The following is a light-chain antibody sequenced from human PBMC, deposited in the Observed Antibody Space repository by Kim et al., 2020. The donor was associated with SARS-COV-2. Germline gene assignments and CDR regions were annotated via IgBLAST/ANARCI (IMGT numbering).Light chain of an antibody. CDR1: SSNMGAGYD. J-gene: IGLJ2*01. CDR3: QSYANNLPL. V-gene: IGLV1-40*01. CDR2: GNT. Sequence: PGQRVTISCTGNSSNMGAGYDVYWYQQTPGAAPKFLIYGNTKRPSGVPDRFSASKSGTSASLAITGLQAEDEADYFCQSYANNLPLFGGGTKVTVL.